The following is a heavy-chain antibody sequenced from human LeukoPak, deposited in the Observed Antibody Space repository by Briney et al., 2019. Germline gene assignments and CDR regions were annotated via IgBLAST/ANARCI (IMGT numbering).Heavy chain of an antibody. V-gene: IGHV3-48*03. CDR1: GFTFSTYG. Sequence: PGGSLRLSCAASGFTFSTYGMNWVRQAPGKGLEWVSYISSRGTTIYYADSVKGRFTISRDNAKNSLYLQMNSLRAEDTAAYYCARIPEWCMIHCFDYWGQGTLVSVSS. J-gene: IGHJ4*02. D-gene: IGHD2-8*01. CDR2: ISSRGTTI. CDR3: ARIPEWCMIHCFDY.